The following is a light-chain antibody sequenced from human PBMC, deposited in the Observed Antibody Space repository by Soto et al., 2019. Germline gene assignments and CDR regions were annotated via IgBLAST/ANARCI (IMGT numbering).Light chain of an antibody. J-gene: IGKJ1*01. Sequence: DILMTQSPSSLSASVVDSVTITWRASQTIRTHLNWYPQTPGKAPNXXIYAASTLQTGVPSRFSGSGSGTNCTRTITTLHPEDFATYDCQQSYAIPRTFGQGTKVDIK. CDR3: QQSYAIPRT. CDR2: AAS. V-gene: IGKV1-39*01. CDR1: QTIRTH.